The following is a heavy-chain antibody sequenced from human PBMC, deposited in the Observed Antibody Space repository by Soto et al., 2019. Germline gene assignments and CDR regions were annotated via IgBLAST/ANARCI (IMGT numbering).Heavy chain of an antibody. CDR2: ISSGSDYT. CDR3: ARKAYYASGRINLFDS. J-gene: IGHJ4*02. Sequence: PGRSLRLSCAASGFTFSNSYMIWMRQAPGKGLEWVSFISSGSDYTNYADSVKGRFTIFRDNAKNQFSLRLTAVTAADTAMYYCARKAYYASGRINLFDSWGQGTLVTVSS. CDR1: GFTFSNSY. V-gene: IGHV3-11*03. D-gene: IGHD3-10*01.